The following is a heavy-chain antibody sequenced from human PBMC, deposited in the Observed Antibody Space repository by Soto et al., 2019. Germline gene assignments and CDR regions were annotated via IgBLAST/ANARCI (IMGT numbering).Heavy chain of an antibody. CDR2: INGDGSTT. D-gene: IGHD1-20*01. V-gene: IGHV3-74*03. CDR3: ARDDNPDY. Sequence: EVQLVESGGGLVQPGGSLRLSCAASGFTFSTYWMHWVRQGPGKGLVWLSRINGDGSTTEYADSVKGRFTSSRGNAKNTLYLQIHSLRVEDTAVYYCARDDNPDYWGQGTLVTVSS. J-gene: IGHJ4*02. CDR1: GFTFSTYW.